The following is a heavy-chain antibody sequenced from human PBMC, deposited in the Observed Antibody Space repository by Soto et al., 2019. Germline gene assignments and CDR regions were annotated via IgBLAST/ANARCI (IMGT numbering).Heavy chain of an antibody. CDR1: GDTFRTYA. V-gene: IGHV1-69*12. D-gene: IGHD3-22*01. CDR2: IIPILDTA. J-gene: IGHJ4*02. CDR3: ARDGLVSSSGYYPRY. Sequence: QVQLVQSGAEVKKPGSSVKVSCKASGDTFRTYAISWVRQAPGQGLEWMGGIIPILDTANHAQKFQGRVTITADESTSTAYMELSSLRSEDMAVYYCARDGLVSSSGYYPRYWGQGTLVTVSS.